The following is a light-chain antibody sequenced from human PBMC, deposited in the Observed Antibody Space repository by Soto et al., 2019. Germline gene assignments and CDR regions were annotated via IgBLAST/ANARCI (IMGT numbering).Light chain of an antibody. CDR1: QDIARS. J-gene: IGKJ2*01. CDR2: AAS. CDR3: QQYHTFPYT. Sequence: DIQLTQSPSSLSASVGDRVTLACQASQDIARSLSWFQQKPGKAPNLLIYAASNLEAGVPSRFSAGGSGTNFSLIISSLQPQDIATYYCQQYHTFPYTFGRGNKL. V-gene: IGKV1-33*01.